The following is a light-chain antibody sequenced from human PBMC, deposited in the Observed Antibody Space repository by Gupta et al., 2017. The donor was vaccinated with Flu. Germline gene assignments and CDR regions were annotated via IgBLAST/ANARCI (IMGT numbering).Light chain of an antibody. Sequence: QSVLTQPRSVSGSPGQSVTISCTGSSSDVGLYEYVSWYQHHPGQAPSLIIYDVSRRPSGVPDRFSASKSGNTASLTISGLQAEDEADYHCCSYAGRYTWVFGGGTKVTVL. CDR2: DVS. V-gene: IGLV2-11*01. CDR3: CSYAGRYTWV. CDR1: SSDVGLYEY. J-gene: IGLJ2*01.